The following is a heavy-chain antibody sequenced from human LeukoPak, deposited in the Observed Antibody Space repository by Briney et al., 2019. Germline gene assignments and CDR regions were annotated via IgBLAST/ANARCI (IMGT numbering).Heavy chain of an antibody. CDR3: ARVVRGVIWFDP. J-gene: IGHJ5*02. Sequence: ASVKVSCKASGYTFTGYYIHWVRQAPGQGLEWMGWINPNNADKTFAQKFQGRVTMTRDTSISTAYMELSRLTSDDTAVYYCARVVRGVIWFDPWGQGTLVTVSS. V-gene: IGHV1-2*02. D-gene: IGHD3-10*01. CDR2: INPNNADK. CDR1: GYTFTGYY.